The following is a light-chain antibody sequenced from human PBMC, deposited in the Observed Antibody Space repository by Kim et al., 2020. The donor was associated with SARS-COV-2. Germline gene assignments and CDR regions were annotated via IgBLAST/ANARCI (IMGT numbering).Light chain of an antibody. CDR1: QSVSSSY. V-gene: IGKV3-20*01. CDR2: EAS. CDR3: QQYGTSMYT. J-gene: IGKJ2*01. Sequence: LAPGERAPLSCRASQSVSSSYLGWYQQKPGQGPRLLIYEASTRAPGIPDRFSGSASGTTFTLTISRLEPEDFAVYYCQQYGTSMYTFGQGTKLEI.